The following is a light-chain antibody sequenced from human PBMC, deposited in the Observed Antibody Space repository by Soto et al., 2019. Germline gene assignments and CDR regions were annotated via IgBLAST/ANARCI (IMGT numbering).Light chain of an antibody. CDR3: QRYGSSPPIT. CDR1: QSISSSF. V-gene: IGKV3-20*01. CDR2: GAS. Sequence: EFVLTQSPGTLSLSPGERATLSCRASQSISSSFLAWYQHKPGQAPRLLIYGASFRGTGIPDRFSGGGSGTDFTLTISRLEPEDFAVYYCQRYGSSPPITFGGGTKVEI. J-gene: IGKJ4*01.